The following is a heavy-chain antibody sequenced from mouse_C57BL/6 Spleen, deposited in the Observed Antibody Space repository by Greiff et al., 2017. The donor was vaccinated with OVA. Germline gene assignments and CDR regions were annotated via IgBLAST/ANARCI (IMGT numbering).Heavy chain of an antibody. V-gene: IGHV1-81*01. D-gene: IGHD2-2*01. CDR1: GYTFTSYG. J-gene: IGHJ4*01. CDR2: IYPRSGNT. CDR3: AREVSYMVTTYDAMDY. Sequence: QVQLQQSGAELARPGASVKLSCKASGYTFTSYGIRWVKQRTGQGLEWIGAIYPRSGNTYYNEKFKGKATLTADKSSSTAYMELRSLTSEDSAVYICAREVSYMVTTYDAMDYWGQGTSVTVSS.